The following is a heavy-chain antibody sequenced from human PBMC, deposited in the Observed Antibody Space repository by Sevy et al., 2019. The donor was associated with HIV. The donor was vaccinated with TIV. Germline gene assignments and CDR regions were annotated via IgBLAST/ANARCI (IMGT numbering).Heavy chain of an antibody. V-gene: IGHV3-7*01. CDR2: IKKDGSVK. CDR1: GFTFSSYW. CDR3: ASARGAQSEFDY. Sequence: GGSLRLSCAASGFTFSSYWMSWVRQAPGKGLEWVADIKKDGSVKLYADAVKSRFTISRDNAENSVDQKMKSLRAEDTAIYFCASARGAQSEFDYWGQGTRVTVSS. J-gene: IGHJ4*02.